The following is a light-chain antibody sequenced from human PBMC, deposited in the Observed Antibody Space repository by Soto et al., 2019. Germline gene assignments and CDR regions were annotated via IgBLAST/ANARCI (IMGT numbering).Light chain of an antibody. CDR2: DVS. J-gene: IGKJ1*01. V-gene: IGKV1-27*01. CDR1: QAINKY. Sequence: DIQMTQSPSSLSASVGDRVTITYRASQAINKYLAWYQQKPGKVPKLLIYDVSTLQSGVPSRFSGSGFGTDFILTISSLQPEDVATYYCQRYNNAPQAFGPGTKVEMK. CDR3: QRYNNAPQA.